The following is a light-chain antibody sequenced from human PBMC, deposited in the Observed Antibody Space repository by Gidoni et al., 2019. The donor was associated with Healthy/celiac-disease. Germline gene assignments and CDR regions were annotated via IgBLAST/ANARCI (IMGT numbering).Light chain of an antibody. V-gene: IGKV3-11*01. J-gene: IGKJ1*01. CDR1: QSVSSY. Sequence: EIVLTQSPATLSLSPGERATLSCRASQSVSSYLAWYQQKPGQAPRLLIYDASNRATGIPARFSGSWSGTDFTLTISSLEPEDFAVYYCQQRSNWPWTFXXXTKVEIK. CDR3: QQRSNWPWT. CDR2: DAS.